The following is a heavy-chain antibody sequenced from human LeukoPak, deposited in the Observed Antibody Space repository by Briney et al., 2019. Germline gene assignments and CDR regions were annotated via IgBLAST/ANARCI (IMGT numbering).Heavy chain of an antibody. CDR2: ISGSGGTT. V-gene: IGHV3-23*01. Sequence: GGSLRLSCAASGFPFSSYAMSWVRQAPGKGLEWVSVISGSGGTTFYADSVKGRFSISRDNSKNTLYLQMNSLRAEDTAVYYCAREGYYYDSSGYSYWGQGTLVTVSS. CDR1: GFPFSSYA. J-gene: IGHJ4*02. CDR3: AREGYYYDSSGYSY. D-gene: IGHD3-22*01.